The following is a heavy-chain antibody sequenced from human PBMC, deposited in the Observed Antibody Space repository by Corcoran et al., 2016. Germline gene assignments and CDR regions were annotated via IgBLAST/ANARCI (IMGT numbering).Heavy chain of an antibody. V-gene: IGHV1-46*01. J-gene: IGHJ4*02. CDR1: GYTFTSYY. D-gene: IGHD6-13*01. CDR2: INPSGGST. Sequence: QVQLVQSGAEVKKPGASVKVSCKASGYTFTSYYMHWVRQAPGQGLEWMGIINPSGGSTSYAQKFQGRVTMTRDTSTSTVYMELSSLRSEETAVYYCARDRGAAVGENYFDYWGQGTLVTVSS. CDR3: ARDRGAAVGENYFDY.